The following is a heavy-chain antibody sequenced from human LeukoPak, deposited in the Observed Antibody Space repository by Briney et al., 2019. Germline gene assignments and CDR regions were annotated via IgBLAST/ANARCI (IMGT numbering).Heavy chain of an antibody. CDR3: ARDRYYYDSSGYPSEFDY. CDR2: ISSSGSTI. Sequence: GGSLRLSCAASGFTFSSYEMNWVRQAPGKGLEWVSYISSSGSTIYYADSVKGRFTISRDNAKNSLYLQMNSLRAEDTAVYYCARDRYYYDSSGYPSEFDYWGQGTLVTVSS. J-gene: IGHJ4*02. CDR1: GFTFSSYE. D-gene: IGHD3-22*01. V-gene: IGHV3-48*03.